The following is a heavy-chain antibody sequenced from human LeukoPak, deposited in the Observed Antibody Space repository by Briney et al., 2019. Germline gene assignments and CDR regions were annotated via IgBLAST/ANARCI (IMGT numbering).Heavy chain of an antibody. CDR2: ISGSGGST. D-gene: IGHD6-13*01. Sequence: GESLRLSCAASGFTFSRYGMHWVRQAPGKGLEWVSAISGSGGSTYYADSVKGRFTISRDNSKNTLYLQMNSLRAEDTAVYYCAKDRVLSSSWPYCSDYWGQGTLVTVSS. V-gene: IGHV3-23*01. CDR3: AKDRVLSSSWPYCSDY. J-gene: IGHJ4*02. CDR1: GFTFSRYG.